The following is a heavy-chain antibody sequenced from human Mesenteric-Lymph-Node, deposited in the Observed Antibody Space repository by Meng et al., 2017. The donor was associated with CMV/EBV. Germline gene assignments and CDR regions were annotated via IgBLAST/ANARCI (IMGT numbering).Heavy chain of an antibody. V-gene: IGHV3-48*03. CDR3: ARVGVVVVPAAIMNYYYGMDV. CDR1: GFTFSSYE. J-gene: IGHJ6*02. D-gene: IGHD2-2*02. CDR2: ISSSGSTI. Sequence: LSLTCAASGFTFSSYEMNWVRQAPGKGLEWVSYISSSGSTIYYADSVKGRFTISRDNAKNSLYLQMNSLRAEDTAVYYCARVGVVVVPAAIMNYYYGMDVWGQGTTVTVSS.